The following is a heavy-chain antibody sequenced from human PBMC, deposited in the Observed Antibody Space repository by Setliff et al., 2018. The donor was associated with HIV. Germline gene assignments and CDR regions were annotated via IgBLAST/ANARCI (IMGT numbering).Heavy chain of an antibody. Sequence: SETLSLTCAVYGGSFSGYYWSRIRQPPGKGLEWIGEINHSGSTNYNPSLKSRVTISVDTSKNQFSLKLSSVTAADTAVYYCARGRRGKTGTTRYYYYYMDVWGKGTTVTVSS. V-gene: IGHV4-34*01. CDR1: GGSFSGYY. CDR2: INHSGST. J-gene: IGHJ6*03. CDR3: ARGRRGKTGTTRYYYYYMDV. D-gene: IGHD1-1*01.